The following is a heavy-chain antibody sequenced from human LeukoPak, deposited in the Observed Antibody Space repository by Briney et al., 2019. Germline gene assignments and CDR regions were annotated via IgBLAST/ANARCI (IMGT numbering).Heavy chain of an antibody. J-gene: IGHJ4*02. V-gene: IGHV3-48*03. D-gene: IGHD1-1*01. CDR2: IGSSGSAT. CDR3: ARETLERDY. Sequence: GGSLRLSCAASGFTFSSYEMNWVRQAPGKGLEWVSYIGSSGSATYYADSVKGRFTISRDNAKNSLYLQMNSLRAEDTAVYYCARETLERDYWGQGTLVTVSS. CDR1: GFTFSSYE.